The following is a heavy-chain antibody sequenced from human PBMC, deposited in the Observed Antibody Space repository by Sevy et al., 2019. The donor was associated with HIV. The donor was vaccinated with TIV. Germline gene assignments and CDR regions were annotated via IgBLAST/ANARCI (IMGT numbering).Heavy chain of an antibody. CDR2: IRYDGSTK. CDR1: GFTFRSYG. D-gene: IGHD3-10*01. Sequence: GGSLRLSCAASGFTFRSYGKHWVRQAPGKGLEWVTFIRYDGSTKYYADSVKGRFTISRDNSKNTVFLQMNSLRSEDTAVYYCAKGLGMVQGALLSDDVWGQGTMVTVSS. V-gene: IGHV3-30*02. J-gene: IGHJ3*01. CDR3: AKGLGMVQGALLSDDV.